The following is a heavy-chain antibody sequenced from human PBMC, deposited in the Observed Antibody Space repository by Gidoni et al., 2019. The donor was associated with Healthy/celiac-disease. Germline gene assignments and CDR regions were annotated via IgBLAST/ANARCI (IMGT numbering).Heavy chain of an antibody. CDR1: GGSLSSYY. Sequence: QVQLQESGPGLVKPSETLSLTCTVSGGSLSSYYWSWIRQPPGKGLEWIGYIYYSGSTKYNPSLKSRVTISVDTSKNQFSLKLRSVTAADTAVYYCARGSWAYQLLSGFDYWGQGTLVTVSS. J-gene: IGHJ4*02. V-gene: IGHV4-59*01. CDR2: IYYSGST. D-gene: IGHD2-2*01. CDR3: ARGSWAYQLLSGFDY.